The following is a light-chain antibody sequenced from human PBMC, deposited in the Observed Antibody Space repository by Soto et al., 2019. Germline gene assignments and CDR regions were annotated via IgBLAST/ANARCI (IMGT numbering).Light chain of an antibody. J-gene: IGKJ2*01. CDR1: QSVRSGY. CDR3: QQFRSSPVYT. CDR2: GGS. V-gene: IGKV3-20*01. Sequence: VLTQSPGTLSLSPGERATLSCRDGQSVRSGYLAWYKQKPGQAPRLLIYGGSNRATGIPDRFSGSGSGTDFTLTISRLEPDDFEVYFCHCQQFRSSPVYTFGQGTKLE.